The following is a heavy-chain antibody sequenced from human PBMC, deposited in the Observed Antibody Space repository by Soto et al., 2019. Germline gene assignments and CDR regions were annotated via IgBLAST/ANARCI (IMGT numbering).Heavy chain of an antibody. J-gene: IGHJ6*02. D-gene: IGHD6-6*01. Sequence: QVHLVQSGAEVKKPGASVKVSCKASNETLTTYGISWVRQAPGQGLEWMGWVSGYNGHSSSAQKFQDRVIMTADTSTNTAYMELRSLTPDDSAVYFRARDSSSSGYYYGMDVWGQGTTVTVSS. CDR1: NETLTTYG. CDR2: VSGYNGHS. V-gene: IGHV1-18*01. CDR3: ARDSSSSGYYYGMDV.